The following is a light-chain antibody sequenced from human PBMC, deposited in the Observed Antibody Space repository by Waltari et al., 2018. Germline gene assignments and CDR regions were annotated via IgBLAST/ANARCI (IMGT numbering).Light chain of an antibody. CDR3: SAYSGTKNRVL. V-gene: IGLV2-14*03. CDR1: SSDIDTYTY. Sequence: SALTQPASVSGSPGQSITISCTATSSDIDTYTYDAWYQQHQAKAPKLIIYGVTNRPSGVSSRFSGSGSGRTASLTISGLQAEDEADYYCSAYSGTKNRVLFGGGTKVTVL. CDR2: GVT. J-gene: IGLJ2*01.